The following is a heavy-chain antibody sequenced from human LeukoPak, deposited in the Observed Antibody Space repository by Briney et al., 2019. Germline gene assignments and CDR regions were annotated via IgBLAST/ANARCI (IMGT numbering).Heavy chain of an antibody. CDR1: GFTVSSNY. Sequence: GGSLRLSCAASGFTVSSNYMSWFRQAPGKGLEWVSVIYSGGSTYYADSVKGRFTISRDNSKNTLYLQMNSLRAEDTAVYYCARGSVIDWIVVVPAALDYWGQGTLVTVSS. J-gene: IGHJ4*02. CDR3: ARGSVIDWIVVVPAALDY. V-gene: IGHV3-53*05. CDR2: IYSGGST. D-gene: IGHD2-2*01.